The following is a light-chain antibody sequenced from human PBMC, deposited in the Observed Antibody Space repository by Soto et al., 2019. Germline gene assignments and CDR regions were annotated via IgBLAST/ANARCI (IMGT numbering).Light chain of an antibody. Sequence: EIVLTQPPGTLSLSPGERATLSCRASLSVSSSYLAWYQQKPGQAPRLLIYGASSRATGIPVRFSGSGSGTEFTLTISSLQSEDFAVYYCQQYNNWPLTFGQGTRLEIK. CDR2: GAS. CDR1: LSVSSSY. J-gene: IGKJ5*01. CDR3: QQYNNWPLT. V-gene: IGKV3-15*01.